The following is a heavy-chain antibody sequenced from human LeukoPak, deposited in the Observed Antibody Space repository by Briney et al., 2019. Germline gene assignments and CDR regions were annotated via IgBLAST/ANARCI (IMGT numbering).Heavy chain of an antibody. Sequence: GGSLRLSCAASGFTFSSYWMSWVRQAPGKGLEWVANIKQEGSEKYYVDSVKGRFTISRDNAKNSLYLQMNSLRAEDTAVYYCARDTDYDFWSGTVVPYYFDYWGQGTLVTVSS. CDR2: IKQEGSEK. D-gene: IGHD3-3*01. CDR1: GFTFSSYW. CDR3: ARDTDYDFWSGTVVPYYFDY. J-gene: IGHJ4*02. V-gene: IGHV3-7*01.